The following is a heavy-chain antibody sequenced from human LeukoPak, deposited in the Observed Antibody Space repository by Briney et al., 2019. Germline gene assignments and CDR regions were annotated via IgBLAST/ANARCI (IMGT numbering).Heavy chain of an antibody. CDR2: ISSGGGDT. V-gene: IGHV3-23*01. CDR3: AKRISWYGTVDY. D-gene: IGHD6-13*01. J-gene: IGHJ4*02. CDR1: GIIFNNVW. Sequence: GGSLRLSCAASGIIFNNVWMNWVRQAPGKGLEWVSAISSGGGDTYYADSVKGRFTISRDNSKNILYLQMDSLRAEDTAVYYCAKRISWYGTVDYWGQGTLVTVSS.